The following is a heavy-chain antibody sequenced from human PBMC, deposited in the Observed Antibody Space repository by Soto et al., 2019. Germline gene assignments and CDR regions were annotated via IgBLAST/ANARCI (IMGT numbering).Heavy chain of an antibody. CDR1: GFTISTYA. CDR3: AKDAVYKDGLWLMDS. J-gene: IGHJ5*02. Sequence: GGSLRLSCAASGFTISTYAMTWVRQAPGKGLECVSGVSGSGGQIHYADSVKGRFTISKDNSKNTLYLQMSSLREEDTALYYCAKDAVYKDGLWLMDSWGQGTLVTVSS. V-gene: IGHV3-23*01. D-gene: IGHD2-21*01. CDR2: VSGSGGQI.